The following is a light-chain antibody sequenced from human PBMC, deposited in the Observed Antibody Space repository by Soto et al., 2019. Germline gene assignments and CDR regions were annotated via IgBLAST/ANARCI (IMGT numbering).Light chain of an antibody. CDR3: QSYDSSLSGSRV. CDR2: GNS. Sequence: QSVLTQPPSVSGAPGQRVTISCTGSSSNIGAGYDVHWYQQLPGTAPKLLIYGNSNRPSGVPDRFSGSKSGTSASLAITGLQAEYEADYYCQSYDSSLSGSRVFGGGTKLTVI. J-gene: IGLJ2*01. CDR1: SSNIGAGYD. V-gene: IGLV1-40*01.